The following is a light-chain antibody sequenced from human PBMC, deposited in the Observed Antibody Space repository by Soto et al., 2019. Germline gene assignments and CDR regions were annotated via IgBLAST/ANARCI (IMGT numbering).Light chain of an antibody. CDR3: QQYDISPPLT. J-gene: IGKJ4*01. CDR2: GAS. Sequence: EIVMTQSPATLSVSPGERATLSCRASQSVSSNLAWYQQKPGQAPRLLIYGASTRATGIPDRFSGSGSGTDFSLTISRLEPEDFAVYFCQQYDISPPLTFGGGTKVDIK. V-gene: IGKV3D-15*01. CDR1: QSVSSN.